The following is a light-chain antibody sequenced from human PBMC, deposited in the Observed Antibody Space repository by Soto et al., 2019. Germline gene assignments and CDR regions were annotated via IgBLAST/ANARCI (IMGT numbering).Light chain of an antibody. CDR2: KAS. J-gene: IGKJ4*01. Sequence: DIQMTQSPSTLSASVGDRVTISCRASQSISSRSAWYQQKAGKAPKLLIYKASGLQSGVPSRFSGSGSGTEFTLIISSLQPDDFATYYCQQYARNPLTFGRGTKADIK. CDR1: QSISSR. CDR3: QQYARNPLT. V-gene: IGKV1-5*03.